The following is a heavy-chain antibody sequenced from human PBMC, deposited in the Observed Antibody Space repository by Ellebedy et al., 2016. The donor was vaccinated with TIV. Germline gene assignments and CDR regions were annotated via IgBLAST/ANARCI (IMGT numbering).Heavy chain of an antibody. CDR1: GFTFSSYA. J-gene: IGHJ6*02. CDR2: ISGSGGTT. D-gene: IGHD2-15*01. V-gene: IGHV3-23*01. CDR3: ARYCSGGSCLSTGCYYGMDV. Sequence: GESPKISCASSGFTFSSYAMTWVRQAPGRGLEWVSTISGSGGTTYYVDSMKGRFTISRDNSKNTLYLQMNSLRAEDTAVYYCARYCSGGSCLSTGCYYGMDVWGQGTTVTVSS.